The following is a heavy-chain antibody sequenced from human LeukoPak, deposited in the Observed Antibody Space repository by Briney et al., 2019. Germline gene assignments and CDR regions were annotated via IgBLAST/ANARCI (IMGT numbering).Heavy chain of an antibody. D-gene: IGHD6-19*01. CDR1: GFTFSNAW. Sequence: GGSLRLSCAASGFTFSNAWMSWVRQAPGKGLEWVGRIKSKTDGGTTDYAAPVKGRFTISRDDSKNTLYLQMNSLKTEDTAVYYCTTDRDSSGWSVDYWGQGTLVTASS. CDR3: TTDRDSSGWSVDY. J-gene: IGHJ4*02. V-gene: IGHV3-15*01. CDR2: IKSKTDGGTT.